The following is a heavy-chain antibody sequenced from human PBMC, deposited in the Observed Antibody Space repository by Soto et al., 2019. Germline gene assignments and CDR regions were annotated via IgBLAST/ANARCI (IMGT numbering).Heavy chain of an antibody. Sequence: EVQLVESGGGVAQPGRSLRLSCAASGFTFDDYAMHWVRQPPGTGLEWVAGTSWNSERIGYADSVRGRFTISRDNAKNSLYLQMNSLRAEDTALYYCVRDMGADYYYYGMDVWGQGTSVTVSS. CDR2: TSWNSERI. J-gene: IGHJ6*02. D-gene: IGHD3-16*01. CDR3: VRDMGADYYYYGMDV. V-gene: IGHV3-9*01. CDR1: GFTFDDYA.